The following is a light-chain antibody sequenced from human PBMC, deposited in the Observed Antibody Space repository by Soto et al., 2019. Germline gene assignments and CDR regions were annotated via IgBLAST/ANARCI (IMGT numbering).Light chain of an antibody. V-gene: IGLV2-14*01. CDR3: NSYTSDNRDYV. Sequence: QSGLTQPASVSGSPGQSITISCTGSGSDVGAYTSVSWYQQHPGNAPKLMIYEVSNRPSGVSRRFSGSKSGNTASLTISGLQAEDEAHYYCNSYTSDNRDYVFGTGTKVTVL. CDR2: EVS. J-gene: IGLJ1*01. CDR1: GSDVGAYTS.